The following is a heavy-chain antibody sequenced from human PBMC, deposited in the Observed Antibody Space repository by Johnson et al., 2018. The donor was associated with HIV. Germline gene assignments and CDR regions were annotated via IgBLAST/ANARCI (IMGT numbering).Heavy chain of an antibody. D-gene: IGHD6-19*01. CDR2: IRYDGSHK. Sequence: QVQLVESGGGLVQPGGSLRLSCAASGFTFSSYGMHWVRQAPGTGLAWVAFIRYDGSHKYYADSVKGRFTISRDNSKNTLYLQMNSLRAEDTAVYYCAKGLAVSPWADAFDIWGQGTMVTVSS. CDR1: GFTFSSYG. V-gene: IGHV3-30*02. J-gene: IGHJ3*02. CDR3: AKGLAVSPWADAFDI.